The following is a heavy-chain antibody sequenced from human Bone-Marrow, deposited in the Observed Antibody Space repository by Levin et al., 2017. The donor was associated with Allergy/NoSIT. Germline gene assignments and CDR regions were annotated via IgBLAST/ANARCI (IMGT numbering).Heavy chain of an antibody. D-gene: IGHD2-15*01. V-gene: IGHV1-69*13. CDR2: SIPIFGTA. CDR3: ASLGYCSGGSCFWPNDYGDSDGT. CDR1: GGTFTNYA. J-gene: IGHJ5*02. Sequence: GASVKVSCKASGGTFTNYAINWVRQAPGQGLEWMGGSIPIFGTAFYAEKFQGRVSIIADESTATSHLELSSLRSEDTAIYYCASLGYCSGGSCFWPNDYGDSDGTWGQGTRVIVSS.